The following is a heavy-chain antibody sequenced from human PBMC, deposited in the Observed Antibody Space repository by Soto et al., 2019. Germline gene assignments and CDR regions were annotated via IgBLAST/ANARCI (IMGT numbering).Heavy chain of an antibody. V-gene: IGHV4-59*01. CDR3: ARDSMVRGVSIPDYYYGMDV. Sequence: SETLSLTCTVSGGSISSYYWSWIRQPPGKGLEWIGYIYYSGSTNYNPSLKSRVTISVDTSKNQFSLKLSSVTAADTAVYYCARDSMVRGVSIPDYYYGMDVWGQGTTVTVSS. D-gene: IGHD3-10*01. J-gene: IGHJ6*02. CDR2: IYYSGST. CDR1: GGSISSYY.